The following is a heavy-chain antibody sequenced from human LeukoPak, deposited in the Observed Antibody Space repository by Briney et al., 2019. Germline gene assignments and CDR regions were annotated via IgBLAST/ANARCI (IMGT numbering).Heavy chain of an antibody. CDR3: ARGRVTIFGVVITRRYYYMDV. CDR1: GYTFTSSD. CDR2: MNPNSGNT. Sequence: ASVKVSCKASGYTFTSSDINRVRQATGQGLEWMGWMNPNSGNTGYAQKFQGRVTMTRNTSISTAYMELSSLRSEDTAVYYCARGRVTIFGVVITRRYYYMDVWGKGTTVTVSS. D-gene: IGHD3-3*01. J-gene: IGHJ6*03. V-gene: IGHV1-8*01.